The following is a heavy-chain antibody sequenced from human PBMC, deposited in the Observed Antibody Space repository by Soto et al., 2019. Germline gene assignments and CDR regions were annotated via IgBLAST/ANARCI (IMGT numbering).Heavy chain of an antibody. J-gene: IGHJ4*02. CDR1: AGSISSGGYY. CDR2: IYYSGST. Sequence: QVQLQESGPGLVKPSQTLSLTCTVSAGSISSGGYYWSWIRQQPGKGLQWIGYIYYSGSTYYNPSLNSRLTRSVHKYKIVYSLKLGSVTAAGTAVYYCAREPLTWGQGTLVTVSS. V-gene: IGHV4-31*03. CDR3: AREPLT.